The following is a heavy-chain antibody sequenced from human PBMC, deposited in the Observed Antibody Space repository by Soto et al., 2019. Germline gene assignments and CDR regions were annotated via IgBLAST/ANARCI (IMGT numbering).Heavy chain of an antibody. J-gene: IGHJ6*02. CDR3: ARSRIAVAGNLRAYYYGMDV. Sequence: PSQTLSLTCAISGDSVSSNSAAWNWIRQSPSRGLEWLGRTYYRSKWYNDYAVSVKSRITINPDTSKNQFSLQLNSVTPEDTAVYYCARSRIAVAGNLRAYYYGMDVWGQGTTVTVSS. V-gene: IGHV6-1*01. CDR2: TYYRSKWYN. D-gene: IGHD6-19*01. CDR1: GDSVSSNSAA.